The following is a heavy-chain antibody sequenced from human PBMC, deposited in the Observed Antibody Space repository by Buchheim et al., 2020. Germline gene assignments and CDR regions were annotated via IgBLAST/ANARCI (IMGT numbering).Heavy chain of an antibody. V-gene: IGHV3-23*01. Sequence: EVQLLESGGGLVQPGGSLRLSCAASGFTFSSYAMSWVRQAPGKGLEWVSAISGSGGSTYYADSVKGRFTISRDNSKNTPYLQMNSLRAEDTAVYYCAKVGTVYYDFWSGYYPYFDYWGQGTL. D-gene: IGHD3-3*01. CDR3: AKVGTVYYDFWSGYYPYFDY. CDR1: GFTFSSYA. J-gene: IGHJ4*02. CDR2: ISGSGGST.